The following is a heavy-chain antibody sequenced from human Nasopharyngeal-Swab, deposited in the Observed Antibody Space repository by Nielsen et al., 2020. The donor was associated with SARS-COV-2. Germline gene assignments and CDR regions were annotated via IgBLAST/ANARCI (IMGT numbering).Heavy chain of an antibody. CDR2: ISSISSYI. Sequence: GESLKISCAASGFTFNNYNFNWVRQAPGKVLEWLSSISSISSYIYYADSVKGRFTISRDNAKNSLYLQMNSLRAEDTAMYYCARDGLDYDFWSAYFMDVWGQGTTVTVSS. CDR1: GFTFNNYN. V-gene: IGHV3-21*01. D-gene: IGHD3-3*01. CDR3: ARDGLDYDFWSAYFMDV. J-gene: IGHJ6*02.